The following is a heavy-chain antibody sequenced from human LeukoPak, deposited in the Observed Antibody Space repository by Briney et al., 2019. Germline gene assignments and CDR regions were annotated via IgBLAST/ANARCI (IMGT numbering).Heavy chain of an antibody. CDR3: ARDYRPYYYGSGSSFDY. CDR1: GFTFSSYA. V-gene: IGHV3-30-3*01. D-gene: IGHD3-10*01. J-gene: IGHJ4*02. Sequence: GGSLRLSCAASGFTFSSYAMHWVRQAPGKGLEWVAVISYDGSNKYYADSVKGRFTISRDNSKNTLYLQMNSLRAEDTAVYYCARDYRPYYYGSGSSFDYWGQGTLVTVS. CDR2: ISYDGSNK.